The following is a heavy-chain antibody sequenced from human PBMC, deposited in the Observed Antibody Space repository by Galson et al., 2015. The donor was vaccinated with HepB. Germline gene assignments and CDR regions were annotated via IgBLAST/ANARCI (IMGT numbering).Heavy chain of an antibody. J-gene: IGHJ4*02. V-gene: IGHV6-1*01. CDR3: ARVVVSYSSGWYRRGAFDY. D-gene: IGHD6-19*01. CDR1: GDSVSSNSAA. Sequence: CAISGDSVSSNSAAWNWIRQSPSRGLEWLGRTYFRSKWYNDYAVSVKSRITIYPDTSKNQFSLQVNSVTPEDTAVYYCARVVVSYSSGWYRRGAFDYWGQGTLVTVSS. CDR2: TYFRSKWYN.